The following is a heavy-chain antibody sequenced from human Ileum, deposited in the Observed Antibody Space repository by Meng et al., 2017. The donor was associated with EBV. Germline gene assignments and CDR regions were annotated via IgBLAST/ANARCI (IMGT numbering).Heavy chain of an antibody. Sequence: QVQLQQCVAGLLNPSGTLALTCAFYGGSFSGYYWTWIRQPPGKGLEWIGEINHSGSTNYNPSLKSRVTISVDKNQFSLKLSSVTAADTAVYYCARGFYTYGSSCFDYWGQGTLVTVSS. D-gene: IGHD6-13*01. V-gene: IGHV4-34*01. CDR3: ARGFYTYGSSCFDY. CDR2: INHSGST. J-gene: IGHJ4*02. CDR1: GGSFSGYY.